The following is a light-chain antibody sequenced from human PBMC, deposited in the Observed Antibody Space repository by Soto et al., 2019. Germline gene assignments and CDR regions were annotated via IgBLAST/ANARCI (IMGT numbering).Light chain of an antibody. J-gene: IGLJ3*02. CDR3: QSYDSSLSGSL. Sequence: QSVLTQPPSLSEAPGQRVTISCTGSSSNIGAGYDVHWYQQLPGTAPKLLIYGNSNRPSGVPDRFSGSKSGTSASLTIAGLQAADEGDYYCQSYDSSLSGSLFGGGTKLTVL. CDR2: GNS. V-gene: IGLV1-40*01. CDR1: SSNIGAGYD.